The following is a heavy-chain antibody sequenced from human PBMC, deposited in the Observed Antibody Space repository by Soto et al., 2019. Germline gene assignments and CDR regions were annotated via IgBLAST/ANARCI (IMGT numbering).Heavy chain of an antibody. V-gene: IGHV3-23*01. CDR3: AKRGPSSVYYYGMDV. J-gene: IGHJ6*02. CDR2: ISGSGGST. CDR1: GFTFSSYS. Sequence: PGGSLRLSCAASGFTFSSYSMSWVRQAPGKGLEWVSAISGSGGSTYYADSVKGRFTISRDNSKNTLYLQMNSLRAEDTAVYYCAKRGPSSVYYYGMDVWGQGTTVTVSS. D-gene: IGHD3-16*01.